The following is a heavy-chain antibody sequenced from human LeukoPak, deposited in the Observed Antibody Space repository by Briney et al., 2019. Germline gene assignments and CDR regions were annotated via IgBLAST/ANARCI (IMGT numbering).Heavy chain of an antibody. V-gene: IGHV5-51*01. CDR1: GYSFTSYW. CDR2: IYPGDSDT. D-gene: IGHD5-12*01. CDR3: ARSIVATMPQRVYNWFDP. Sequence: GESLKISCKGSGYSFTSYWIGWVRQMPGKGLEWMGIIYPGDSDTRYSPSFQGQVTISADKSISTAYLQWSSPKASDTAMYYCARSIVATMPQRVYNWFDPWGQGTLVTVSS. J-gene: IGHJ5*02.